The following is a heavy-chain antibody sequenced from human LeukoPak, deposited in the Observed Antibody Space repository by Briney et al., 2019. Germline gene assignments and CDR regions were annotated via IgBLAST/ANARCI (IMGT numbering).Heavy chain of an antibody. Sequence: PGASVKVSCKASGYTFTGYYMHWVRQAPGQGLEWMGWINANSGGTNYAQKFQGRVTMTSDTSISTAYMELSRLRSDVTAVYYCARSSRYDIWTGYPYWGQGTLVTVSS. CDR2: INANSGGT. CDR3: ARSSRYDIWTGYPY. V-gene: IGHV1-2*02. J-gene: IGHJ4*02. CDR1: GYTFTGYY. D-gene: IGHD3-9*01.